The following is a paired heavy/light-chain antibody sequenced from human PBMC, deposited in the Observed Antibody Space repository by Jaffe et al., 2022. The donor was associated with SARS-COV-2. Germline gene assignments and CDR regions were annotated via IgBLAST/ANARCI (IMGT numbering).Heavy chain of an antibody. CDR1: GGSISNYY. J-gene: IGHJ4*02. CDR3: VRVSGSWQ. Sequence: QVQLQESGPGLVKPSETLSLTCTVSGGSISNYYWSWIRQPAGKGLEWIGRIYTSGSTNYNPSLKSRVTMSIDTSKNQFSLKLSSVTAADTAIYYCVRVSGSWQWGQGTLVTVSS. D-gene: IGHD6-19*01. CDR2: IYTSGST. V-gene: IGHV4-4*07.
Light chain of an antibody. CDR1: QSVLYSSNNKNY. Sequence: DIVMTQSPDSLAVSLGERATINCKSSQSVLYSSNNKNYLAWYQQKPGQPPKLLIYWASTRESGVPDRFSGSGSGTDFTLTISSLQAEDVAVYYCQQYHDAFWTFGQGTKVEIK. CDR2: WAS. CDR3: QQYHDAFWT. V-gene: IGKV4-1*01. J-gene: IGKJ1*01.